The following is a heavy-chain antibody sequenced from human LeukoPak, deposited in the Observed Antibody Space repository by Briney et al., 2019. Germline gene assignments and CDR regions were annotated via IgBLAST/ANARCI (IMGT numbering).Heavy chain of an antibody. CDR1: GGSISSYY. V-gene: IGHV4-4*07. CDR3: ARLGPVDKIAARPHVDY. Sequence: SETLSLTCTVSGGSISSYYWSWIRQPAGKGLEWIGRIYSSGSTNYNPSLKSRVTMSVDTSKNQFSLKLSSVTAADTAVYYCARLGPVDKIAARPHVDYWGQGTLVTVSS. CDR2: IYSSGST. D-gene: IGHD6-6*01. J-gene: IGHJ4*02.